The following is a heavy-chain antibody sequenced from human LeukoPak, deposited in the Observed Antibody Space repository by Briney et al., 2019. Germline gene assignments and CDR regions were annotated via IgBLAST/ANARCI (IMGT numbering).Heavy chain of an antibody. CDR1: GGSFSGYY. J-gene: IGHJ4*02. V-gene: IGHV4-34*01. CDR3: AKSGGYGLDY. D-gene: IGHD1-26*01. CDR2: INHSGST. Sequence: PSETLSLTCAVYGGSFSGYYWSWIRQPPGKGLEWIGEINHSGSTYYNESLESRVTISIDTSKNQFSLKLNSVTASDTAMYYCAKSGGYGLDYWGQGTLVTVSS.